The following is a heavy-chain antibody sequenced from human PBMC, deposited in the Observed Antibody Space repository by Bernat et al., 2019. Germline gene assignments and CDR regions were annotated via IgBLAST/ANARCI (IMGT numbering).Heavy chain of an antibody. CDR2: VYPSGIT. Sequence: EVQLVETGGGLIQPGGSLRLSCAASGFTVSNNYMSWVRQAPGKGLEWVSVVYPSGITYYADSVKGRFTLSRDNSKNSLSLQTNNLRAEDTAVYYCARATSSYLPSDYWGQGTLVTVSS. CDR3: ARATSSYLPSDY. V-gene: IGHV3-53*02. D-gene: IGHD6-6*01. CDR1: GFTVSNNY. J-gene: IGHJ4*02.